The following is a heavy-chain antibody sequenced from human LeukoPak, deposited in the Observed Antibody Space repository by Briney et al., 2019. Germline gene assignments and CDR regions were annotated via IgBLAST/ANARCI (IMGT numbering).Heavy chain of an antibody. J-gene: IGHJ3*02. CDR2: INSDGSST. V-gene: IGHV3-74*01. Sequence: GSLRLSCAASGFTLSTYWMHWVRQGPGKGLVWVARINSDGSSTSYAESVKGRFTISRDNAKNTLYLQMNNLRAEDTAVYYCARRYNDSSGYKGALDIWGQGTMATVSS. CDR3: ARRYNDSSGYKGALDI. CDR1: GFTLSTYW. D-gene: IGHD3-22*01.